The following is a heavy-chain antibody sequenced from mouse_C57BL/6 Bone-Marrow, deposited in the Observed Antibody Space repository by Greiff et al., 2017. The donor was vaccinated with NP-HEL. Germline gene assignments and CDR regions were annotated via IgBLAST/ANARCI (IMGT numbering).Heavy chain of an antibody. Sequence: EVQGVESGGDLVKPGGSLKLSCAASGFTFSSYGMSWVRQTPDKRLEWVATISSGGSYTYYPDSVKGRFTISRANAKTTLYPHMISLKTEDTAMYDCSSPYDYDVAWFAYWGQGTLVTVSA. D-gene: IGHD2-4*01. V-gene: IGHV5-6*01. CDR3: SSPYDYDVAWFAY. CDR2: ISSGGSYT. J-gene: IGHJ3*01. CDR1: GFTFSSYG.